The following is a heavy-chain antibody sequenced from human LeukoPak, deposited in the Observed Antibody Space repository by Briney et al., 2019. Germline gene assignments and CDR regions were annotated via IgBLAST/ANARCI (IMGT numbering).Heavy chain of an antibody. D-gene: IGHD2-15*01. CDR3: ARSEDYCSGGSCYAH. J-gene: IGHJ4*02. CDR1: GFIFSTFS. Sequence: GGSLRLSCQTFGFIFSTFSLNWVRQPHGKGLEWVSSITGSSNFIYYADSVKGRFTISRDNAKNSLFLQMNSLRAEDTAMYYCARSEDYCSGGSCYAHWGQGILVTVSS. V-gene: IGHV3-21*06. CDR2: ITGSSNFI.